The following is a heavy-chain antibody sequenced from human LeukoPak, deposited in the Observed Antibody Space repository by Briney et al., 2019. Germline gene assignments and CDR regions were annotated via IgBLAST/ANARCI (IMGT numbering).Heavy chain of an antibody. V-gene: IGHV3-66*01. D-gene: IGHD2-15*01. CDR1: GFTFSSNY. CDR3: ARDRVVVVAATYYYYYGMDV. CDR2: IYSGGST. Sequence: GGSLRLSCAASGFTFSSNYMSWVRQAPGKGLEGVSVIYSGGSTYYADSVKGRFTISRDNSKNTLYLQMNSLRAEDTAVYYCARDRVVVVAATYYYYYGMDVWGQGTTVTVSS. J-gene: IGHJ6*02.